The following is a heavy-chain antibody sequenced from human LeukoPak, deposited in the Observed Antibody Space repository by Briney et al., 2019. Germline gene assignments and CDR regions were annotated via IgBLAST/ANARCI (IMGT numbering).Heavy chain of an antibody. J-gene: IGHJ4*02. CDR1: GGSFSGYY. V-gene: IGHV4-34*01. CDR2: INHSGST. CDR3: ARGRQRGYSYGMTSFDY. Sequence: SETLSLTCAVYGGSFSGYYWSWIRQPPGKGLEWIGEINHSGSTNYNPSLKSRVTISVDTSKNQFSLKLSSVTAADTAVYYWARGRQRGYSYGMTSFDYWGQGTLVTVSS. D-gene: IGHD5-18*01.